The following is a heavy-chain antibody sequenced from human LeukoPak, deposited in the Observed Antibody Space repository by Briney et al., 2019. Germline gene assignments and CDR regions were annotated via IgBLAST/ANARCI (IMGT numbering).Heavy chain of an antibody. J-gene: IGHJ4*02. CDR2: IYYSGST. CDR1: GDSISSYY. D-gene: IGHD1-1*01. Sequence: SETLSLTCTVSGDSISSYYWSWLRQPPGKGLEWLGYIYYSGSTNYNPSLKSRVTISVDTSKNQFSLKLSSVTAADTAVYYCARQNSLYNEYDYGGQGTLVTVSS. V-gene: IGHV4-59*08. CDR3: ARQNSLYNEYDY.